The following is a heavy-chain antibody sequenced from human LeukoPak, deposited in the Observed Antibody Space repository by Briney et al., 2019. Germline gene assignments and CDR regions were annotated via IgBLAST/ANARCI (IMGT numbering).Heavy chain of an antibody. J-gene: IGHJ3*02. V-gene: IGHV1-24*01. Sequence: GASVKVSCKVSGYTLTELSMHWVRQAPGKGLEWMGGFDPEDGETIYAQKFQGRVTMTEDISTDTAYMELSSLRSEDTAVYYCATGQSTTVVKGSGGAFDIWGQGTMVTVSS. CDR1: GYTLTELS. CDR3: ATGQSTTVVKGSGGAFDI. CDR2: FDPEDGET. D-gene: IGHD4-23*01.